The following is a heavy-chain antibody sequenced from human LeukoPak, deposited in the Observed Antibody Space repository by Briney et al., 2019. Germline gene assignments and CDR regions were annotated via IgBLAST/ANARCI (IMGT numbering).Heavy chain of an antibody. CDR1: GGSISSYY. J-gene: IGHJ4*02. V-gene: IGHV4-59*01. CDR3: ARGVYIAAAQYAY. D-gene: IGHD6-13*01. CDR2: IYYSGTT. Sequence: SETLSLTCTVSGGSISSYYWSWIRQPPGQGLEWIGYIYYSGTTNYNPSLKSRVTISVDTSKNQFSLKLSSVTAADTAVYYCARGVYIAAAQYAYWGQGTLVTVSS.